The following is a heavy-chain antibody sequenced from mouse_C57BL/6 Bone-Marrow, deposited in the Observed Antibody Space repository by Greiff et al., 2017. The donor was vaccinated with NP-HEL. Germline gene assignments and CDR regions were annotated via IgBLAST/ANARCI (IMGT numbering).Heavy chain of an antibody. CDR3: ARGGYYGNYGFAY. Sequence: QVQLQQSGAELVRPGTSVKMSCKASGYTFTNYWIGWAKQRPGHGLEWIGDIYPGGGYTNYNEKFKGKATLTADKSSSTAYMQFSSLTSEDSAIYYCARGGYYGNYGFAYWGQGTLVTVSA. CDR2: IYPGGGYT. J-gene: IGHJ3*01. CDR1: GYTFTNYW. D-gene: IGHD2-1*01. V-gene: IGHV1-63*01.